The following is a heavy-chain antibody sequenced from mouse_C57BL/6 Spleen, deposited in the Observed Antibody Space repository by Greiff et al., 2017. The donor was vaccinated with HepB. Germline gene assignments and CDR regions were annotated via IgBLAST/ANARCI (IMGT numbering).Heavy chain of an antibody. V-gene: IGHV1-22*01. CDR2: INPYNGGT. D-gene: IGHD1-1*01. J-gene: IGHJ1*03. CDR3: ASGGTYYGSSYWYFDV. Sequence: EVQLQQSGPELVKPGASVKMSCKASGYTFTDYNMHWVKQSHGKSLEWIGYINPYNGGTSYNQKFKGKATLTVNNSSSTAYMELRSLTSEDSAVYYCASGGTYYGSSYWYFDVWGTGTTVTVSS. CDR1: GYTFTDYN.